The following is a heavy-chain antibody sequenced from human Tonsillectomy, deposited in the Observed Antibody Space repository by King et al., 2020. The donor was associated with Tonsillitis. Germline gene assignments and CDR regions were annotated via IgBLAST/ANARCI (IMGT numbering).Heavy chain of an antibody. D-gene: IGHD1-26*01. CDR3: ASPIVGDPSGMDV. CDR1: GFTFSRYW. J-gene: IGHJ6*02. Sequence: VQLVESGGGLIQPGGSLRLSCVASGFTFSRYWMHWVRQAPGKGLVGVSRIRSDGIGANYADFVKGRFTISRDNAKNTLYLQMNSLRAEDTAVYYCASPIVGDPSGMDVWGQGTTVTVSS. V-gene: IGHV3-74*01. CDR2: IRSDGIGA.